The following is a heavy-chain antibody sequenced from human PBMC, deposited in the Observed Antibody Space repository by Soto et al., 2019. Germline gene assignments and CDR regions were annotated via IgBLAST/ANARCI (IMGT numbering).Heavy chain of an antibody. D-gene: IGHD6-6*01. V-gene: IGHV3-30*18. CDR3: AKGPEQLVHGVFDY. Sequence: GGSLRLSCAASGFTFSSYGMHWVRQAPGKGLEWVAVISYDGSNKYYADSVKGRFTISRDNSKNTLYLQMNSLRAEDTAVYYCAKGPEQLVHGVFDYWGQGTLVTVSS. J-gene: IGHJ4*02. CDR2: ISYDGSNK. CDR1: GFTFSSYG.